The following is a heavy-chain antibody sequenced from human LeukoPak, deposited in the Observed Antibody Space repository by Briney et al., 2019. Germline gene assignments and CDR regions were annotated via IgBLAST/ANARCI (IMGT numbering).Heavy chain of an antibody. D-gene: IGHD5-24*01. Sequence: PGGSLRLSCAASGFTFDDYAMHWVRQAPGKGLEWVSLISGDGRSTYYADSVKGRFTISRDNSKNSLYLQMNSLSTEDTALYYCAKDTRATGTGVLNYWGQGTLVTVSS. CDR3: AKDTRATGTGVLNY. V-gene: IGHV3-43*02. CDR2: ISGDGRST. CDR1: GFTFDDYA. J-gene: IGHJ4*02.